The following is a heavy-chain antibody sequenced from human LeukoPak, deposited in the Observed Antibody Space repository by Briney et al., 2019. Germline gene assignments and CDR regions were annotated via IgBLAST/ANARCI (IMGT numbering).Heavy chain of an antibody. J-gene: IGHJ6*02. V-gene: IGHV3-23*01. CDR2: ISHSGSDT. CDR1: GFTFSSNA. CDR3: AKAHPDSRPIFGVVITPAGGMDV. Sequence: PGGSLRLSCAASGFTFSSNAMSWVRQAPGKGLEWVSGISHSGSDTHYADSVKGRFTISRDNSKNTLYLQMNSLRAEDTAVYYCAKAHPDSRPIFGVVITPAGGMDVWGQGTTVTVSS. D-gene: IGHD3-3*01.